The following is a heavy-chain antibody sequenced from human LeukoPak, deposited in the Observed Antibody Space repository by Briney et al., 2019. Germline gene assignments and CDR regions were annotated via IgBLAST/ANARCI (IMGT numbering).Heavy chain of an antibody. CDR3: VKDLRGGGYYTSFDY. V-gene: IGHV3-64D*09. D-gene: IGHD3-10*01. CDR2: INTNGDDT. Sequence: GGSLRLSCAASGFTFSDHYMDWVRQAPGKGLEHVSTINTNGDDTYYADSVKGRFTISRDNSKRTLYLQMSSLRAEDTAVYYCVKDLRGGGYYTSFDYWGQGTLVTVSS. J-gene: IGHJ4*02. CDR1: GFTFSDHY.